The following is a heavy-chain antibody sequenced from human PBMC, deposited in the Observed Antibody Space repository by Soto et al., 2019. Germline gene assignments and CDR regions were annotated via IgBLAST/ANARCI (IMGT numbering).Heavy chain of an antibody. D-gene: IGHD4-4*01. J-gene: IGHJ5*02. CDR3: TKEHSNYPDNWFDP. Sequence: EVQLLVSGGGSVQPGGSLRLSCAASGFSFSNYAMSWVRQAPGTGLEWVSAIDSGGGSTYYAASVKGRFSISRDNSMNTLYLQMNSLRAEDTVIYYCTKEHSNYPDNWFDPWGQGTLVTVSS. V-gene: IGHV3-23*01. CDR2: IDSGGGST. CDR1: GFSFSNYA.